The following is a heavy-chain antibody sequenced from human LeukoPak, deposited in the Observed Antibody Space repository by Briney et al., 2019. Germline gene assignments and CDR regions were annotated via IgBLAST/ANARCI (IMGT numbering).Heavy chain of an antibody. CDR3: ARDLREQWLVKLNWFDP. Sequence: SETLSLTCTVSGYSISIGYYWGWIRQPPGKGLEWIGSIYHSGSTYYNPSLKSRVTISVDTSRNQFSLKLGSVTAADTAVYYCARDLREQWLVKLNWFDPWGQGTLVTVSS. J-gene: IGHJ5*02. D-gene: IGHD6-19*01. CDR2: IYHSGST. CDR1: GYSISIGYY. V-gene: IGHV4-38-2*02.